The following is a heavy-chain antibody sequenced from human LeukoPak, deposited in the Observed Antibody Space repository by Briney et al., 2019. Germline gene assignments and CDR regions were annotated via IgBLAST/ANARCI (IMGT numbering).Heavy chain of an antibody. CDR2: IIPIFGTA. CDR1: GYTFTGYY. V-gene: IGHV1-69*05. Sequence: SVKVSCKASGYTFTGYYMHWVRQAPGQGLEWMGRIIPIFGTANYAQKFQGRVTITTDESTSTAYMELSSLRSEDTAVYYCALLANYDYVWGSSLYFDYWGQGTLVTVSS. D-gene: IGHD3-16*01. CDR3: ALLANYDYVWGSSLYFDY. J-gene: IGHJ4*02.